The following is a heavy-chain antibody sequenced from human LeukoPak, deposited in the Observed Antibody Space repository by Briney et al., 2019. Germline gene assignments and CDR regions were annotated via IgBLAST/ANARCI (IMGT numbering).Heavy chain of an antibody. CDR1: GASISSSDYY. CDR2: IYHSGST. CDR3: ARHPTFSGYEYYFDN. V-gene: IGHV4-39*01. J-gene: IGHJ4*02. Sequence: SETLSLTCTVSGASISSSDYYWGWIRQPPGKGLEWIGSIYHSGSTYYNPSLKSRFTISVDTSKNQFSLKVSSVTVADTAVYYCARHPTFSGYEYYFDNWGQGTLVTVSS. D-gene: IGHD5-12*01.